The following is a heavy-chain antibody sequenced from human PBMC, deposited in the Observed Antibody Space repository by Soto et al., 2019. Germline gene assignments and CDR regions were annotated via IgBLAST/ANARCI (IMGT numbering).Heavy chain of an antibody. CDR1: GFTFSSYS. D-gene: IGHD3-22*01. V-gene: IGHV3-48*02. J-gene: IGHJ6*02. Sequence: PGGSLRLSCAASGFTFSSYSMNWVRQAPGKGLEWVSYISSSSSTIYYADSVKGRFTISRDNAKNSLYLQMNRLRDEATAVYYCARSFDYYDSSGSHDRYYYYGMDIWGQGTTVTVSS. CDR3: ARSFDYYDSSGSHDRYYYYGMDI. CDR2: ISSSSSTI.